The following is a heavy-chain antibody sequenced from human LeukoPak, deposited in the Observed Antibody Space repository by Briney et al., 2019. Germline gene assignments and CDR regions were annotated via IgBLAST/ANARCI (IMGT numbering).Heavy chain of an antibody. CDR1: GFTVSNNY. CDR3: ARDSYYGSGSYSSGGFDY. V-gene: IGHV3-53*01. D-gene: IGHD3-10*01. J-gene: IGHJ4*02. CDR2: IYSGGST. Sequence: GGSLRLSCAASGFTVSNNYMSWVRQAPGKGLEWVSVIYSGGSTYYADSVKGRFTISRDNSKNTLYLQMNSLRAEDTAVYYCARDSYYGSGSYSSGGFDYWGQGTLVTVSS.